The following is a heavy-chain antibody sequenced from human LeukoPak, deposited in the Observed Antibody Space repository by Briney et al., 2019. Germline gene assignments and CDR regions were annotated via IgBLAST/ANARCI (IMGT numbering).Heavy chain of an antibody. J-gene: IGHJ5*02. CDR3: ARDNSVGDNAWWFDP. CDR2: INPSGDST. V-gene: IGHV1-46*01. Sequence: ASVKVSCNASGYTFTSYGISWVRQAPGQGLEWMGIINPSGDSTSYAQKFQGRVTMTRGMSTSTDYMELSSLRSEDTAVYYCARDNSVGDNAWWFDPWGQGTLVTVSS. CDR1: GYTFTSYG. D-gene: IGHD1-26*01.